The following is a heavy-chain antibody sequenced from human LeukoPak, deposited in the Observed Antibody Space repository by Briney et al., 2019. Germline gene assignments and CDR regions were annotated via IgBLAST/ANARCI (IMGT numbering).Heavy chain of an antibody. J-gene: IGHJ4*02. Sequence: GGSLRLSCAASGFTFSSYAMSWVRQAPGKGLEWVSAISGSGGSTYYADSVKGRFTIYRDNSKNPLYLQMNSLRAEDTAVYYCAKEYYYDSSGSTNDYWGQGTLVTFSS. CDR1: GFTFSSYA. V-gene: IGHV3-23*01. CDR2: ISGSGGST. CDR3: AKEYYYDSSGSTNDY. D-gene: IGHD3-22*01.